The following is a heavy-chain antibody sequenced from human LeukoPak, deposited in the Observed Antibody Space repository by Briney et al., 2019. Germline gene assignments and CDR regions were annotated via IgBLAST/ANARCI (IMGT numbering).Heavy chain of an antibody. CDR1: GFTSRFSFSDYY. V-gene: IGHV3-11*04. CDR2: ISNSGNTI. J-gene: IGHJ1*01. Sequence: GGSLTLSCAASGFTSRFSFSDYYMSWIRQAPGKGLEWLLFISNSGNTIHYADSVRGRFTISRDNAKNSLYLQMNSLRVDDTATYYCVMTAGRAAATDHWGQGALVTVSS. CDR3: VMTAGRAAATDH.